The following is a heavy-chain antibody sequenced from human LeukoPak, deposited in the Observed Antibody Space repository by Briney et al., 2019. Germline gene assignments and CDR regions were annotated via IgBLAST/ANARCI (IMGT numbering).Heavy chain of an antibody. D-gene: IGHD3-22*01. V-gene: IGHV4-39*01. Sequence: SETLSLTXTVSGGSISSSSYYWGWIRRPPGKGLEWIGSIYYSGSTYYNPSLKSRVTISVDTSKNQFSLKLSSVTAADTAVYYCARSYYYDSSGYYWWGQGTLVTVSS. CDR3: ARSYYYDSSGYYW. CDR1: GGSISSSSYY. CDR2: IYYSGST. J-gene: IGHJ4*02.